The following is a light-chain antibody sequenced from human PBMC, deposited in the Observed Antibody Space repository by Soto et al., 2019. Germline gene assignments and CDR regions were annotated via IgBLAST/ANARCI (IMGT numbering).Light chain of an antibody. CDR2: DAS. CDR1: QSVSSY. Sequence: EIVLTQSPATLSLSPGERATLSCRASQSVSSYLAWYQQKPGQAPRLLIYDASNRATGIPARFSGSGSGTDFTLTISSLEPEDFAVYYCQQRSNGPPGITFGLGPKWISN. V-gene: IGKV3-11*01. J-gene: IGKJ3*01. CDR3: QQRSNGPPGIT.